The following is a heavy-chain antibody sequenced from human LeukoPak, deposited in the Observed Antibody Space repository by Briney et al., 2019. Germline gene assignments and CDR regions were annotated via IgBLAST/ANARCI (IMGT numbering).Heavy chain of an antibody. V-gene: IGHV4-4*09. Sequence: SETLSLTCTVSGDSISSYYWTWIRQPPGKGLEWIGYICTSGSTNYNPSLKSRLTISVDTSKNQFSLKLSSVTAADTAVYYCAGGFWSGYYTSWGQGTLVTVSS. CDR3: AGGFWSGYYTS. CDR2: ICTSGST. CDR1: GDSISSYY. J-gene: IGHJ5*02. D-gene: IGHD3-3*01.